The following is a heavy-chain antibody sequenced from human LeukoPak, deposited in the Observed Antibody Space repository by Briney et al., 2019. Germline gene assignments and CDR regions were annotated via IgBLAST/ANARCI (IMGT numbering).Heavy chain of an antibody. Sequence: SETLSLTCVVYGGSFSGNYWTWIRQSPGKGLEWIGEINHSGSNNYNPSLKSRVTISIDTSKNQFSLKVRSVTAADTAVCYCVRPSKYYGMDVWGKGTTVTVSS. CDR2: INHSGSN. V-gene: IGHV4-34*01. D-gene: IGHD6-6*01. CDR1: GGSFSGNY. J-gene: IGHJ6*04. CDR3: VRPSKYYGMDV.